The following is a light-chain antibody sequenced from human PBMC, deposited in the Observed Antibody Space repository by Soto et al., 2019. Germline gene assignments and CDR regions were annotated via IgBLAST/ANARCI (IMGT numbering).Light chain of an antibody. CDR1: SSDVGGYKY. CDR2: EVN. CDR3: SSYTRQATYV. Sequence: QSVLTQPASVSGSPGQSITISCTGTSSDVGGYKYVSWFQQYPGKVPKLIIYEVNDRRSGVSNRFSASKSGNTASLTISGLQAEDEADYYCSSYTRQATYVFGNGTKLTVL. V-gene: IGLV2-14*03. J-gene: IGLJ1*01.